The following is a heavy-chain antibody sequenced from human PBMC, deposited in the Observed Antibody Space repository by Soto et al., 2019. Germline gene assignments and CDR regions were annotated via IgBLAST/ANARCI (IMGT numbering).Heavy chain of an antibody. V-gene: IGHV3-23*01. J-gene: IGHJ4*02. D-gene: IGHD2-21*02. CDR1: GFTFSSYA. CDR3: VKPRYCGGDCYSNYFDY. Sequence: GGSLRLSCAASGFTFSSYAMNWVRQAPGKGLEWVSAIRGSGTNTYYADSVKGRFTISRDNSKNTLYLQLNSLRAEDTAVYYCVKPRYCGGDCYSNYFDYWGQGTPVTVSS. CDR2: IRGSGTNT.